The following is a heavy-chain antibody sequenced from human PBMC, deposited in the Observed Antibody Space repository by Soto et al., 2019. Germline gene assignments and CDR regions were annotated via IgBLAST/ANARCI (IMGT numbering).Heavy chain of an antibody. Sequence: SGPTLVNPTQTLTLTCTVSGFSLTTSGVGVGWIRQPPGKAPEWLALIYWDGIERYSPSLRSRLTITMDTSKNQVVLTMTTMDPVDTATSYCAHSHCSGGNWYLFDHWGQGTPVTVSS. J-gene: IGHJ5*02. CDR1: GFSLTTSGVG. CDR3: AHSHCSGGNWYLFDH. D-gene: IGHD2-15*01. CDR2: IYWDGIE. V-gene: IGHV2-5*02.